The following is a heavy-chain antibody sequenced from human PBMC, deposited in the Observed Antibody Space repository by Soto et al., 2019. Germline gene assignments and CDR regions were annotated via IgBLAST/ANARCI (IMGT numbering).Heavy chain of an antibody. Sequence: GGSLRLSCAASGFTFTYTWMTWVRQAPGKGLEWVGRIKTKADGGTSDYAAPVQGRFITSRDDSKNTLYLQMNSLKTDDTAVYYCATERGYSISFTFDSWGQGTPVTVS. J-gene: IGHJ4*02. D-gene: IGHD6-6*01. CDR3: ATERGYSISFTFDS. CDR2: IKTKADGGTS. CDR1: GFTFTYTW. V-gene: IGHV3-15*07.